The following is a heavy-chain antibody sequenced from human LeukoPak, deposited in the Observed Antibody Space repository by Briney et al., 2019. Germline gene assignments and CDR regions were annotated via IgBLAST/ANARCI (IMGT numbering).Heavy chain of an antibody. D-gene: IGHD7-27*01. V-gene: IGHV1-8*01. J-gene: IGHJ4*02. Sequence: ASVKVSCKASGYTFTSYDLNWVRRATGQGLEWTGWMSPASGNTGYAQEFQGRVTMTRDTSVSTAYMELNSLRSEDTAVYYCARGPPNWGFDSWGQGTLVTVSS. CDR3: ARGPPNWGFDS. CDR2: MSPASGNT. CDR1: GYTFTSYD.